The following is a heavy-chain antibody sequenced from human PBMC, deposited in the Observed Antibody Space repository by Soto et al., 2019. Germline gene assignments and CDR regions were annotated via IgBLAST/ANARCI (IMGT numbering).Heavy chain of an antibody. V-gene: IGHV4-30-4*01. Sequence: QVQLQESGPELVKPSQTLSLTCTVSGGSISTDDNFWSWIRQPPGKGLEWIGYIYHSGSTHYNPSLKSRLFISLDTSKNQFSLQLTSVTGADTAVYYCATVRSRWNIDYWGQGTLVTVSS. J-gene: IGHJ4*02. D-gene: IGHD6-13*01. CDR3: ATVRSRWNIDY. CDR2: IYHSGST. CDR1: GGSISTDDNF.